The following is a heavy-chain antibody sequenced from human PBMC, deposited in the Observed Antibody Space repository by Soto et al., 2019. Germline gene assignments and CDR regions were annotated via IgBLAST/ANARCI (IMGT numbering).Heavy chain of an antibody. CDR2: IWYDGSNK. V-gene: IGHV3-33*01. Sequence: QVQLVESGGGVVQPGSSLRLSCAASGFTFSNDGMHWVRQAPGKGLEWVAVIWYDGSNKYYGDSVKGRFTISRDNSKNTLYVQMNSLRAEDTAMYYCVRSHGAGSTVYYYYMDVWGKGTTVTVSS. CDR1: GFTFSNDG. D-gene: IGHD4-4*01. CDR3: VRSHGAGSTVYYYYMDV. J-gene: IGHJ6*03.